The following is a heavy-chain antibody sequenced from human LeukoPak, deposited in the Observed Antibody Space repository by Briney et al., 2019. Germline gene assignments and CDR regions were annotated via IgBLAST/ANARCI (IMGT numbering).Heavy chain of an antibody. D-gene: IGHD2-21*02. J-gene: IGHJ6*03. CDR2: IIAIFVTV. Sequence: SLKISCEASGVTSCSYAITGGREAPGQGLECMGGIIAIFVTVNYAQKFQGRVTITTDESTSTAYMELSSLGSEDTAVYYCARDKGPATASYYYYYMDVWGKGTTVTVSS. V-gene: IGHV1-69*05. CDR1: GVTSCSYA. CDR3: ARDKGPATASYYYYYMDV.